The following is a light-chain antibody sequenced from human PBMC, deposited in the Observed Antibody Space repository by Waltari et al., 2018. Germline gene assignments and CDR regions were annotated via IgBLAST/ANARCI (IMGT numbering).Light chain of an antibody. J-gene: IGKJ1*01. CDR1: QSISSY. CDR2: AAS. Sequence: DIQMTQSPSSLSASVGDRVTITCRASQSISSYLNWYQQKPGKAPNLLIYAASSLQSGGPSRFSGSGSGTEFALTISSLQPEDFATYYCQQSYSTWTFGQGTKVEIK. CDR3: QQSYSTWT. V-gene: IGKV1-39*01.